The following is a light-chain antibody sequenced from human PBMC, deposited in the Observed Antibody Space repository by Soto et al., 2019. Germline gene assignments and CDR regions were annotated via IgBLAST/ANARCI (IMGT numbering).Light chain of an antibody. J-gene: IGLJ2*01. CDR2: DVN. CDR1: SSDVGGYNY. CDR3: SSYTSSSALIL. V-gene: IGLV2-14*03. Sequence: QSALTQPASVSGSPGQSITISCTGTSSDVGGYNYVSWYQQHPGNAPKLMIYDVNSRPSGVSNRFSGSKSDNTASLTISGLQAEDEADYYCSSYTSSSALILFGGGTQLTVL.